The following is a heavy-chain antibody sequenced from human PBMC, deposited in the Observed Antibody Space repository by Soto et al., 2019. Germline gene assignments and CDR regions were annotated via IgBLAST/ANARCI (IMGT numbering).Heavy chain of an antibody. CDR2: ISSSSSTI. CDR3: ARDVMEKNYDFWSGHGL. D-gene: IGHD3-3*01. V-gene: IGHV3-48*02. J-gene: IGHJ4*02. Sequence: EVQLVESGGGLVQPGGSLRLSCAASGFTFSSYSMNWVRQAPGKGLEWVSYISSSSSTIYYADSVKGRFTISRDNAKNSLYLQMNSLRDEDTAVYYCARDVMEKNYDFWSGHGLWGQGTLVTVSS. CDR1: GFTFSSYS.